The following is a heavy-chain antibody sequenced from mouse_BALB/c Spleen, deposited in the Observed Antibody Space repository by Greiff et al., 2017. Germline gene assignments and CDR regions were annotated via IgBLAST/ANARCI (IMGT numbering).Heavy chain of an antibody. CDR2: IDPSDSET. CDR3: ARSYGNPYAMDY. D-gene: IGHD2-1*01. J-gene: IGHJ4*01. Sequence: VKLMDSGPQLVRPGASVKISCKASGYSFTSYWMHWVKQRPGQGLEWIGMIDPSDSETRLNQKFKDKATLTVDKSSSTAYMQLSSPTSEDSAVYYCARSYGNPYAMDYWGQGTSVTVSS. V-gene: IGHV1S126*01. CDR1: GYSFTSYW.